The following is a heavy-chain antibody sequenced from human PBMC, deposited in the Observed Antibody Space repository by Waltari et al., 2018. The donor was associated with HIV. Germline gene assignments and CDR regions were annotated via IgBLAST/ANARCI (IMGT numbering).Heavy chain of an antibody. CDR3: ARAGPGSGIAARPLDFDY. J-gene: IGHJ4*02. D-gene: IGHD6-6*01. V-gene: IGHV4-34*01. CDR1: GGSFSGYY. Sequence: QVQLQQWGAGLLKPSETLSLTCAVYGGSFSGYYWSWIRQPPGKGLEWIGESNHSGSTNYNPSLKSRVTISVDTSKNQFSLKLSSVTAADTAVYYCARAGPGSGIAARPLDFDYWGQGTLVTVSS. CDR2: SNHSGST.